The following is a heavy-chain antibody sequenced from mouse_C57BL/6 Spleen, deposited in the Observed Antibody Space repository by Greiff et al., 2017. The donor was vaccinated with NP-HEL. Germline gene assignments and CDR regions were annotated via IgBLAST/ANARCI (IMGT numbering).Heavy chain of an antibody. CDR2: ISDGGSYT. J-gene: IGHJ4*01. CDR3: ARGASLYAMDY. Sequence: EVKLVESGGGLVKPGGSLKLSCAASGFTFSSYAMSWVRQPPEKRLEWVATISDGGSYTYYPDNVKGRFTISRDNAKNNLYLQMSHLKSEDTAMYYCARGASLYAMDYWGQGTSVTVSS. V-gene: IGHV5-4*03. D-gene: IGHD6-1*01. CDR1: GFTFSSYA.